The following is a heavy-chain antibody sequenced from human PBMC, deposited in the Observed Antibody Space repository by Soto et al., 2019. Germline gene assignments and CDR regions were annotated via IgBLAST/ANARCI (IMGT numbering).Heavy chain of an antibody. CDR3: ARGTKLLALGAYFDY. Sequence: GASVKVSCKASGGTFSSYAISGVRQAPGQGLEWMGGIIPIFGTANYAQKFQGRVTITADESTSTAYMELSSLRSEDTAVYYCARGTKLLALGAYFDYWGQGTLVTVSS. J-gene: IGHJ4*02. D-gene: IGHD2-15*01. CDR2: IIPIFGTA. CDR1: GGTFSSYA. V-gene: IGHV1-69*13.